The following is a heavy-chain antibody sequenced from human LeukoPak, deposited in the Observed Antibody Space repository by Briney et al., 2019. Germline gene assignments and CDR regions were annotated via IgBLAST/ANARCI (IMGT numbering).Heavy chain of an antibody. D-gene: IGHD6-13*01. J-gene: IGHJ5*02. CDR1: GGSIRSSH. CDR2: IYYSGTS. Sequence: PSETLSLTCTVSGGSIRSSHWSWIRQPPGKGLEFIGYIYYSGTSNYNPSLKSRVTMSVDTSSNQFSLKLNSVTAADTAVYYCARAAGYSTIYWFDPWGQGTPVTVSS. V-gene: IGHV4-59*01. CDR3: ARAAGYSTIYWFDP.